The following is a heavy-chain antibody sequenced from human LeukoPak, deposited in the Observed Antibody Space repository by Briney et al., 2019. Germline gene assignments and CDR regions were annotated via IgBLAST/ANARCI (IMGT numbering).Heavy chain of an antibody. V-gene: IGHV4-34*01. J-gene: IGHJ4*02. Sequence: SETLSLTCAVYGGSFSGYYWSWIRQPPGKGLEWIGEINHSGSTNYNPSLKSRVTISVDTSKNQFSLKLSSVTAADTAVYYCARWTSGWYSYFDYWGQGTLVTVSS. CDR1: GGSFSGYY. D-gene: IGHD6-19*01. CDR3: ARWTSGWYSYFDY. CDR2: INHSGST.